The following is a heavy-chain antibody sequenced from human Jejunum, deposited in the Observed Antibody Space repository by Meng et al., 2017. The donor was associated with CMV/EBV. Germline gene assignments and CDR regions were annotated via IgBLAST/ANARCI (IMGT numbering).Heavy chain of an antibody. CDR2: FYYTGRA. V-gene: IGHV4-39*07. CDR1: SLRCSVHY. D-gene: IGHD4-11*01. Sequence: SLRCSVHYWGWIRPPPGKGLEWIGSFYYTGRAYYNPSLRSRVTISEDTSKNQFSLRLTSVTAADTAVYYCARGLTGPDYYYNAMDVWGQGSTVTVSS. J-gene: IGHJ6*02. CDR3: ARGLTGPDYYYNAMDV.